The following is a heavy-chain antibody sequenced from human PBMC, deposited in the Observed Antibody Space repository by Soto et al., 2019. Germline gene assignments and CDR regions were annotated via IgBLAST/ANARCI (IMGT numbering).Heavy chain of an antibody. Sequence: PGGSLRLSCAASGFTVSSNYMSWVRQAPGKGLEWGSVIYSGGSTYYADSVKGRFTISRDNSKNTLYLQMNSLRAEDTAVYYCARDSIYCSSTSCSRRYYYGMDVWGQGTTVTVSS. CDR3: ARDSIYCSSTSCSRRYYYGMDV. J-gene: IGHJ6*02. D-gene: IGHD2-2*01. CDR2: IYSGGST. V-gene: IGHV3-53*01. CDR1: GFTVSSNY.